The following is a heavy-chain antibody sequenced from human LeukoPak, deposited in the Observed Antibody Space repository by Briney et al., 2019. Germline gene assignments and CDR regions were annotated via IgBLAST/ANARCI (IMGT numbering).Heavy chain of an antibody. CDR3: AKDHQGYWADSFDY. D-gene: IGHD6-13*01. CDR1: XFTFSSYA. J-gene: IGHJ4*02. V-gene: IGHV3-23*01. CDR2: ISGSGGST. Sequence: GGSLRLSCXASXFTFSSYAMTWVRQAPGKGLEWVSAISGSGGSTYFADSVKGRFTVSRDNSKDTLYLQMNSLRAEDTAVYYCAKDHQGYWADSFDYWGQGTLVTVSS.